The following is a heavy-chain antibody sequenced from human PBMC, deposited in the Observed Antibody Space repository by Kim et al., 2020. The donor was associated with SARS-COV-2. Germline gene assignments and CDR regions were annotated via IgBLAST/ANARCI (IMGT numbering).Heavy chain of an antibody. Sequence: ASVKVSCKACGYMFTSYGFSWVRQAPGQGLEWLGWISARDGNTKYGQKVQGRVIMTTDTSTNTAYMVLWSLRYDDTAMYYCARGAYGDVSFDYWGQGTLV. J-gene: IGHJ4*02. CDR2: ISARDGNT. CDR3: ARGAYGDVSFDY. CDR1: GYMFTSYG. V-gene: IGHV1-18*04. D-gene: IGHD4-17*01.